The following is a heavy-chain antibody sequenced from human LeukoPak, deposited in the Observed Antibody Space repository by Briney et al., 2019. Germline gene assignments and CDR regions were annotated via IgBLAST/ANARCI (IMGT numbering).Heavy chain of an antibody. J-gene: IGHJ6*03. CDR3: ASGYYYGSGSYYYYMDV. Sequence: ASVKVSCKASGYTFTGYYMHWVRQAPGQGLEWMGWINPNSGGTNYAQKFQGRVTMTRDTSISTAYMELSRLRSEDTAVYYCASGYYYGSGSYYYYMDVWGKGTTVTISS. V-gene: IGHV1-2*02. CDR1: GYTFTGYY. D-gene: IGHD3-10*01. CDR2: INPNSGGT.